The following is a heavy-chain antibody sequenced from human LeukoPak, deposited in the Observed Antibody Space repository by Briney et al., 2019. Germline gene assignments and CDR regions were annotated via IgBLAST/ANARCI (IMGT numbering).Heavy chain of an antibody. J-gene: IGHJ4*02. V-gene: IGHV4-61*02. Sequence: SETLSLTCTVSGGSISSGSYYWSWIRQPAGKGLEWIGRIYTSGSTNYNPSLKSRVTISVDTSKNQFSLKLSSVTAADTAVYYCASHYDILTGYIDYWGQGTLVTVSS. CDR2: IYTSGST. D-gene: IGHD3-9*01. CDR3: ASHYDILTGYIDY. CDR1: GGSISSGSYY.